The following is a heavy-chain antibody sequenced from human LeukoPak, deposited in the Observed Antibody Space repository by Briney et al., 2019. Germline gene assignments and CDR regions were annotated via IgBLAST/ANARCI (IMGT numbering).Heavy chain of an antibody. Sequence: ASVKVSCKASGYTFTSYGISWVRQAPGQGLEWMGWISAYNGNTNYAQKLQGRVTMTTDTSTSTAYMELGSLRSDDTAVYYCARRYYGSGSPYYYYYGMDVWGQGTTVTVSS. CDR2: ISAYNGNT. CDR1: GYTFTSYG. CDR3: ARRYYGSGSPYYYYYGMDV. D-gene: IGHD3-10*01. J-gene: IGHJ6*02. V-gene: IGHV1-18*01.